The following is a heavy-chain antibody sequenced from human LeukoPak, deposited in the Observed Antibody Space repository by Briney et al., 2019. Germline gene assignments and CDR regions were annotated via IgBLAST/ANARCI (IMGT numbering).Heavy chain of an antibody. J-gene: IGHJ4*02. CDR1: GFALSSYA. Sequence: GGSLRLSCAASGFALSSYAMSWVRQAPGKGLEWVSATSSSDAGTYHADSVKGRFTISRDNSKNSLYLQMNTLTTEDTAVYYCAKTRPRFVVSGSVDYWGQGTLVTVSS. D-gene: IGHD2-21*01. CDR2: TSSSDAGT. CDR3: AKTRPRFVVSGSVDY. V-gene: IGHV3-23*01.